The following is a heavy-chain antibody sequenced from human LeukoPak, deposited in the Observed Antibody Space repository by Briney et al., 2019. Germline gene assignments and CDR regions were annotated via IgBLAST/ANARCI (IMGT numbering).Heavy chain of an antibody. Sequence: ASVKVSCKASGGTFSSYAISWVRQAPGQGLEWMGRIIPIFGIANYAQKFQGRVTITADKSTSTAYMELSSLRSEDTAVYYCARAGYDSSGYYWDDWFDPWGQGTLVTVSS. CDR1: GGTFSSYA. J-gene: IGHJ5*02. V-gene: IGHV1-69*04. CDR2: IIPIFGIA. CDR3: ARAGYDSSGYYWDDWFDP. D-gene: IGHD3-22*01.